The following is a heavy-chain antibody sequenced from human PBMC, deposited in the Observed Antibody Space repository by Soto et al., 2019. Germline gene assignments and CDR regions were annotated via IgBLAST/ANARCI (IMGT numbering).Heavy chain of an antibody. CDR2: LSQSGGT. CDR1: GYSISTILY. CDR3: AAGTLPGTRFYGMDV. V-gene: IGHV4-38-2*01. Sequence: SETLSLTCDVSGYSISTILYWGWIRRAPGKGLELIGSLSQSGGTYRNPSLRSRVTISVDRSKNHFSLDLRSMTAADTAVYYCAAGTLPGTRFYGMDVWGPGTTVTVSS. J-gene: IGHJ6*02. D-gene: IGHD1-7*01.